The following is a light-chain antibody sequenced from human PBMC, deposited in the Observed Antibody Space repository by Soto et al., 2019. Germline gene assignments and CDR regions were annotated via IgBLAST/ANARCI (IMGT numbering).Light chain of an antibody. J-gene: IGKJ4*01. CDR3: QQTSTFPLT. CDR2: AAS. Sequence: DIQMTQSPSSVSASVGDRVTITCRASQGISSSLAWYQQKPGNAPKLLIYAASTLQSAVPSRFSGSGSGTDFTLSISSLQLEDFATYYCQQTSTFPLTFGGGTRVEI. V-gene: IGKV1-12*01. CDR1: QGISSS.